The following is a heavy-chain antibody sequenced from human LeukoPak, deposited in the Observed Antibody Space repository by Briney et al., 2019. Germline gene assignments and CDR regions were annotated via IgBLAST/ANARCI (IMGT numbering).Heavy chain of an antibody. CDR2: ISYDGSNK. CDR1: GFTFSSYA. J-gene: IGHJ4*02. Sequence: PGRSLRLSCAASGFTFSSYAMHWVHQAPGKGLEWVAVISYDGSNKYYADSVKGRFTISRDNSKNTLYLQMNSLRAEDTAVYYCARDQAPYQLLLGTIDYWGQGTLVTVSS. V-gene: IGHV3-30-3*01. D-gene: IGHD2-2*01. CDR3: ARDQAPYQLLLGTIDY.